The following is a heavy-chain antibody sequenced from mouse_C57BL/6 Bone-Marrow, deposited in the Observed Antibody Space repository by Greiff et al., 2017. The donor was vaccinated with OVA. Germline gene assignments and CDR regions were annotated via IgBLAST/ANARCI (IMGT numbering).Heavy chain of an antibody. CDR1: GFSLTSYG. J-gene: IGHJ3*01. V-gene: IGHV2-5*01. CDR2: IWRGGST. Sequence: QVQLQQSGPGLVQPSQSLSITCTVSGFSLTSYGVHWVRQSPGKGLEWLGVIWRGGSTDYNAAFMSRLSITKDNSPSPVFFPMHSLLSDHTPISSCATTRGYYPLFAYWGPGTLVTVSA. D-gene: IGHD2-3*01. CDR3: ATTRGYYPLFAY.